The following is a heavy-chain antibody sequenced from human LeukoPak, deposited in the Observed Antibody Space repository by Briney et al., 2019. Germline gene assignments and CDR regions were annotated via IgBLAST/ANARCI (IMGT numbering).Heavy chain of an antibody. CDR1: GFTFSSYW. CDR3: AGGGVAGGFDL. J-gene: IGHJ3*01. V-gene: IGHV3-74*01. Sequence: PGGSLRLAWATSGFTFSSYWMPWVRQAPRNGLGLVSVINIDGSTTSFAYSVKGRFTISRANAKNTLYLQMKSLRADDTPVYYCAGGGVAGGFDLWGRGTMVTVSS. CDR2: INIDGSTT. D-gene: IGHD2-8*01.